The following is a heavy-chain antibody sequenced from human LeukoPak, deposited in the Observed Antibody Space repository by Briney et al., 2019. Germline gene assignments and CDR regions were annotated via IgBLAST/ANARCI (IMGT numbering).Heavy chain of an antibody. CDR1: GGTFSSYA. CDR2: IIPIFGTA. V-gene: IGHV1-69*05. J-gene: IGHJ3*02. Sequence: ASVKVSCKASGGTFSSYASSWVRQAPGQGLEWMGGIIPIFGTANYAQKFQGRVTITTDESTSTAYMELSSLRSEDTAVYYCARAGKYSSGWSDAFDIWGQGTMVTVSS. CDR3: ARAGKYSSGWSDAFDI. D-gene: IGHD6-19*01.